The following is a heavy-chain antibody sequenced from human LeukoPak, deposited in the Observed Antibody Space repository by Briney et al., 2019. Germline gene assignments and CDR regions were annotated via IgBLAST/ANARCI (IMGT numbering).Heavy chain of an antibody. CDR2: INPNGGST. Sequence: ASVKVSCKASGYTFTSYYIHWVRQAPGQGLEWMGIINPNGGSTSHAQEFQGRVTMTRDTSTSTVYMELSSLRSEDTAIFYCARSGDGYNPHFPLWGQGTLATVSS. CDR3: ARSGDGYNPHFPL. J-gene: IGHJ4*02. CDR1: GYTFTSYY. D-gene: IGHD5-24*01. V-gene: IGHV1-46*01.